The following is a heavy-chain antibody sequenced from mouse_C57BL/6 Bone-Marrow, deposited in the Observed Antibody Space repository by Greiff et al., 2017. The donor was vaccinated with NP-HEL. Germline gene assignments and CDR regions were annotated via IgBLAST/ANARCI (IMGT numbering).Heavy chain of an antibody. V-gene: IGHV1-63*01. CDR1: GYTFTNYW. CDR2: IYPGGGYT. J-gene: IGHJ4*01. D-gene: IGHD2-1*01. Sequence: QVHVKQSGAELVRPGTSVKMSCKASGYTFTNYWIGWAKQRPGHGLEWIGDIYPGGGYTNYNEKFKGKATLTADKSSSTAYMQFSSLTSEDSAIYYCARIYYGYYAMDYWGQGTSVTVSS. CDR3: ARIYYGYYAMDY.